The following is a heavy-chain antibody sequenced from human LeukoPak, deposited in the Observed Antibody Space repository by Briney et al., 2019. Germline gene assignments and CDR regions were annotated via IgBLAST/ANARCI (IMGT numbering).Heavy chain of an antibody. Sequence: GGSLRLSCAASGFTFSSYWMTWVRQAPGKGLEWVSAISGSGGTTYYADSVKGRCTISRDKSKNTLYLQMNSLRAEDTAVYYCAKSSGSIAAAGGDDYWGQGTLVTVSS. CDR3: AKSSGSIAAAGGDDY. J-gene: IGHJ4*02. V-gene: IGHV3-23*01. D-gene: IGHD6-13*01. CDR2: ISGSGGTT. CDR1: GFTFSSYW.